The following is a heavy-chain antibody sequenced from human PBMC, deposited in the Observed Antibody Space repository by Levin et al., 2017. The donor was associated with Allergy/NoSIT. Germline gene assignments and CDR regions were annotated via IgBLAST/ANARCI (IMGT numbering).Heavy chain of an antibody. Sequence: SCTVSGGSISSGGYYWSWIRQHPGKGLEWIGYIYYSGSTYYNPSLKSRVTISVDTSKNQFSLKLSSVTAADTAVYYCARVDSSSSGGYYYYGMDVWGQGTTVTVSS. CDR2: IYYSGST. J-gene: IGHJ6*02. D-gene: IGHD6-6*01. V-gene: IGHV4-31*03. CDR1: GGSISSGGYY. CDR3: ARVDSSSSGGYYYYGMDV.